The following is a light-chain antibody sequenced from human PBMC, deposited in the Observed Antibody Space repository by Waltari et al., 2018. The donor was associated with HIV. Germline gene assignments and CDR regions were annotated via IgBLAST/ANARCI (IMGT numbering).Light chain of an antibody. CDR2: GAS. Sequence: EIVMTQSPATLSVSLGETATLSCRASQSVRYNLAWYQQKPGQAPRLLMYGASTRAAGIPARFSASGSVTEFTLTISSLQSEDFAIYYCQQYKIWPPWTFGQGTKVEIK. V-gene: IGKV3-15*01. J-gene: IGKJ1*01. CDR3: QQYKIWPPWT. CDR1: QSVRYN.